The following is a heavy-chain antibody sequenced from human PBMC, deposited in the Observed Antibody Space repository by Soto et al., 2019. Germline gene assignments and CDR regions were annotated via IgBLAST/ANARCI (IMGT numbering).Heavy chain of an antibody. Sequence: QVRLEQWGAGLLKPSETLSLTCAIYDASLGGFHWTWLRQAPGKGLEWIGELIHGGSTNYNPSLKGRVSFSLDTSKNQFSLHLMSVTAADTAVYYCARSPLGYDYVRQTWREVGDSFDIWGRGTLVTVSS. CDR3: ARSPLGYDYVRQTWREVGDSFDI. CDR1: DASLGGFH. D-gene: IGHD3-16*01. CDR2: LIHGGST. V-gene: IGHV4-34*12. J-gene: IGHJ3*02.